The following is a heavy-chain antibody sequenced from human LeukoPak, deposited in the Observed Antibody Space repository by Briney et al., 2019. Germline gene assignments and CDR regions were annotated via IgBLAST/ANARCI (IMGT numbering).Heavy chain of an antibody. J-gene: IGHJ6*03. CDR2: ITSSSSYK. D-gene: IGHD1-26*01. CDR3: ARDPYSGAYYEGYYYFYMDV. CDR1: GFTFSNYN. Sequence: GGSLRLSCAAPGFTFSNYNMNWVRQAPGKGLEWISSITSSSSYKFYADSVKGRFTISRDNAKNSLYLQMNSLRAEDTAVYYCARDPYSGAYYEGYYYFYMDVWGKGTTVTVSS. V-gene: IGHV3-21*01.